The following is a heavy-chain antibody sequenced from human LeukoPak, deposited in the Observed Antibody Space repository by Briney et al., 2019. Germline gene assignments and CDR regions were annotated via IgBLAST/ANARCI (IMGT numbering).Heavy chain of an antibody. J-gene: IGHJ4*02. V-gene: IGHV3-23*01. CDR1: GFTFSSYA. CDR3: ARHGGYCNINTCYPGFDY. CDR2: ISGSGGST. Sequence: GGSLRLSCAASGFTFSSYAMSWVRQAPGKGLEWVSAISGSGGSTYYADSVKGRFTISRDNSKNTLYLQMNSLRAEDTAVYYCARHGGYCNINTCYPGFDYWGQGALVTVSS. D-gene: IGHD2-2*01.